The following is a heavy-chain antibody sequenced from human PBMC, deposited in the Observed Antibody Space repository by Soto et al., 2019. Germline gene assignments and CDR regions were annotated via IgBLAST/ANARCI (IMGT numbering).Heavy chain of an antibody. CDR1: GFTFSSYS. Sequence: GGSLRLSCAASGFTFSSYSMNWVRQAPGKGLEWVSYISSSSSTIYYADSVKGRFTISRDNSKNSLYLQMNSLRAEDTAVYYCARGSPGIAVAGLFDYWGQGTLVTVSS. CDR3: ARGSPGIAVAGLFDY. D-gene: IGHD6-19*01. V-gene: IGHV3-48*01. J-gene: IGHJ4*02. CDR2: ISSSSSTI.